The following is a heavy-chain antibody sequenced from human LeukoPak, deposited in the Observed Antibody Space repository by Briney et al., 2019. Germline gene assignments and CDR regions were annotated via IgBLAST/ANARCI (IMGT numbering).Heavy chain of an antibody. CDR2: IYSGGST. V-gene: IGHV3-53*05. D-gene: IGHD2-15*01. CDR3: ARDRTVVVVVAATQAHWFDP. J-gene: IGHJ5*02. CDR1: GFTVSSNY. Sequence: GGSLRLSCAASGFTVSSNYMSWVRQAPGKGLEWVSVIYSGGSTYYADSVKGRFTISRDNSKNTLYLQMNSLRAEDTAVYYCARDRTVVVVVAATQAHWFDPWGQGTLVTVSS.